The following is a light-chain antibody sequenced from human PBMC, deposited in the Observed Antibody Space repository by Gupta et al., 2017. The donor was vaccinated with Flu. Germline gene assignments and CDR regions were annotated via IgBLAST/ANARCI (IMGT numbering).Light chain of an antibody. CDR1: QSVSSTC. Sequence: GTLSLSPGERATLSCRASQSVSSTCLASHQQNAGQAPRLLICGTSSTATGIPDRFSGSASRTDISLTISMLDPEDFAVYCCQQDCGSRISFGRGTKLEIK. CDR2: GTS. CDR3: QQDCGSRIS. J-gene: IGKJ4*01. V-gene: IGKV3-20*01.